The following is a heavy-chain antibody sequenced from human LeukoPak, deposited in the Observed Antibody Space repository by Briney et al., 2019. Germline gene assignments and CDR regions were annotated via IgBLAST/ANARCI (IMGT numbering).Heavy chain of an antibody. CDR2: INPNSGGT. D-gene: IGHD2/OR15-2a*01. Sequence: ASVKVSCKASGYTFTGYYMHWVRQAPGQGLEWMGRINPNSGGTNYAQKFQGRVTMTRDTSISTAYVELSRLRSDDTAVYYCARDLFSSYYFDYWGQGTLVTVSS. V-gene: IGHV1-2*06. CDR1: GYTFTGYY. J-gene: IGHJ4*02. CDR3: ARDLFSSYYFDY.